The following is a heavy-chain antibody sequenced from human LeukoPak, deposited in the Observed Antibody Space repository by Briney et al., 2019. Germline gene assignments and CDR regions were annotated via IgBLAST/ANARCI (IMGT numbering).Heavy chain of an antibody. Sequence: RPSETLSLTCTVSGGSISGYYWSWIRQPPGKGLEWIGYVLYSGSTTYNPSLKSRVTFSVDRSNNQYFLTVISVTVADTAVYYCAMSNGGYSLTPWGQGTLVTVSS. D-gene: IGHD3-22*01. J-gene: IGHJ1*01. CDR3: AMSNGGYSLTP. CDR2: VLYSGST. CDR1: GGSISGYY. V-gene: IGHV4-59*12.